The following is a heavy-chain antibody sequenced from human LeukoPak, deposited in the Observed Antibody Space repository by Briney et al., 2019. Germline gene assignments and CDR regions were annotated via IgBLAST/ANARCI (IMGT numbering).Heavy chain of an antibody. CDR1: GGTFSSYA. Sequence: SVKVSCKASGGTFSSYAISWVRQAPGQGLEWMGGIIPIFGTANYAQKFQGRVTITADESTSTAYMELSSLRSEDTAVYYCARSPPSYYYDSSGDWYLDLWGRGTLVTVSS. V-gene: IGHV1-69*13. D-gene: IGHD3-22*01. J-gene: IGHJ2*01. CDR3: ARSPPSYYYDSSGDWYLDL. CDR2: IIPIFGTA.